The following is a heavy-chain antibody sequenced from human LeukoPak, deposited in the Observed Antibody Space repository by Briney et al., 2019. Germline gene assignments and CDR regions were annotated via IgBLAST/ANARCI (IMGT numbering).Heavy chain of an antibody. Sequence: PGGSLRLSCAASGFTFSDYYMSWISQAPGKGLEWVSYISSSGSTIYYADSVKGRVTISRDNAKNSLYLQMNSLRAEDTAVYYCARVQPHYYDSSGYPPDYWGQGTLVTVSS. CDR2: ISSSGSTI. CDR1: GFTFSDYY. V-gene: IGHV3-11*01. J-gene: IGHJ4*02. D-gene: IGHD3-22*01. CDR3: ARVQPHYYDSSGYPPDY.